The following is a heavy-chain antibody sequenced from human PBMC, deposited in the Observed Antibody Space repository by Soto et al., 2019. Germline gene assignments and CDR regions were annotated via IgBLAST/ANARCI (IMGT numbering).Heavy chain of an antibody. Sequence: GGSLRLSCAASGFTFSSYSMNWVRQAPGKGLEWVSSISSSSSYIYYADSVKGRFTISRDNAKNSLYLQMNSLRAEDTAVYYCARDRKQWLVRQYYFDYWGQGTLVT. J-gene: IGHJ4*02. V-gene: IGHV3-21*01. D-gene: IGHD6-19*01. CDR3: ARDRKQWLVRQYYFDY. CDR1: GFTFSSYS. CDR2: ISSSSSYI.